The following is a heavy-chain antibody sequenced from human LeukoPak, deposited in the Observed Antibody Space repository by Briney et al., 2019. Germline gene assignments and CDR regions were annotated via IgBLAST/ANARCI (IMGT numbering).Heavy chain of an antibody. D-gene: IGHD6-13*01. V-gene: IGHV3-21*01. J-gene: IGHJ4*02. CDR1: GFTFSSYS. Sequence: GGSLRLSCAASGFTFSSYSMIWVRQAPGKGLEWVSSISSSSSYIYYADSVKGRFTISRDNAKNSLYLQMNSLRAEDTAVYYCARTGALAAAGVPDYWGQGTLVTVSS. CDR2: ISSSSSYI. CDR3: ARTGALAAAGVPDY.